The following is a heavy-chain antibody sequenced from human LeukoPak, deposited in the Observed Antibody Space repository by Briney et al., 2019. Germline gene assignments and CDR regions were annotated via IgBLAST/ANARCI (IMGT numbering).Heavy chain of an antibody. V-gene: IGHV3-66*01. D-gene: IGHD6-13*01. CDR2: MYRGGRT. J-gene: IGHJ4*02. Sequence: GGSLRLSCAASGFTVSNNYMSWVRQAPGKGLEWVSVMYRGGRTYYADSVQGRFTMSRDNSKNTLYLQMNSLRAEDTAVYYCARDGGAAAGYWGQGTLVTVSS. CDR3: ARDGGAAAGY. CDR1: GFTVSNNY.